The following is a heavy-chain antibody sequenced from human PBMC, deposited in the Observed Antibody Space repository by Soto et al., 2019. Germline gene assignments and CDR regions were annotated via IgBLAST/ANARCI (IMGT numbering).Heavy chain of an antibody. J-gene: IGHJ6*03. Sequence: EVQLLESGGGLVQPGDSLRLSCAASGFTFASYALSWVRQAPGKGLEWVSSISGGGGNTFHADSVQGRFTVSRDIAKRTLYLQMNGLRVEDTAVYYCAKGAISMGRGVTGYFYYYMDVWGKGTTVTVSS. CDR2: ISGGGGNT. CDR3: AKGAISMGRGVTGYFYYYMDV. CDR1: GFTFASYA. V-gene: IGHV3-23*01. D-gene: IGHD3-10*01.